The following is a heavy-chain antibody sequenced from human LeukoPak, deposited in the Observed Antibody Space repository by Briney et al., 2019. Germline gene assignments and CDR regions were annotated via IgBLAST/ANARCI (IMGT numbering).Heavy chain of an antibody. D-gene: IGHD2-2*01. CDR2: ISWNSGSV. J-gene: IGHJ4*02. V-gene: IGHV3-9*01. CDR1: GFTFDDYA. CDR3: AKDQYQLLGFAH. Sequence: GGSLRLSCAASGFTFDDYAMHWVRQAPGKGLEWVSGISWNSGSVGYADSVKGRFTISRDNAKNSLYLQMNSLRAEDTALYYCAKDQYQLLGFAHWGQGTLVTVSS.